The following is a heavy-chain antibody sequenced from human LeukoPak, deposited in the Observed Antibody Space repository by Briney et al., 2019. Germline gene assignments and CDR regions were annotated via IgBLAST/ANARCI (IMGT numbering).Heavy chain of an antibody. CDR1: GYIFASYG. Sequence: SVKVSCKASGYIFASYGISWVRQAPGQGLEWMGWISAYNGDTKCAQNLQGRVTLTTDTSTGTAYMELRSLTSDDTALYYCARDTALIITPGGPDYWGRGTLITVSS. D-gene: IGHD3-10*01. CDR3: ARDTALIITPGGPDY. J-gene: IGHJ4*02. V-gene: IGHV1-18*01. CDR2: ISAYNGDT.